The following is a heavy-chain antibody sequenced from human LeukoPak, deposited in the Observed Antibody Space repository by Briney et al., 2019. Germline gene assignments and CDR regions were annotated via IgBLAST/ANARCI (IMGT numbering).Heavy chain of an antibody. D-gene: IGHD2-2*01. V-gene: IGHV1-18*01. CDR3: ARVPPYCSSTSCYSYYMDV. CDR1: GGTFSSYA. CDR2: ISAYNGNT. Sequence: ASVKVSCKASGGTFSSYAISWLRQAPGQGLEWMGWISAYNGNTNYAQKLQGRVTMTTDTSTSTAYMELRSLRSDDTAVYYCARVPPYCSSTSCYSYYMDVWGKGTTVTVSS. J-gene: IGHJ6*03.